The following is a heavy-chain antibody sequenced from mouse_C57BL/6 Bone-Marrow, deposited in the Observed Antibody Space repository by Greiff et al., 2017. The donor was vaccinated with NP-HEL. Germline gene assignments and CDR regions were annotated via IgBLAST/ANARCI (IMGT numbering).Heavy chain of an antibody. CDR2: ISSGGDYI. D-gene: IGHD1-1*01. Sequence: EVKLVESGEGLVKPGGSLKLSCAASGFTFSSYAMSWVRQTPEKRLEWVAYISSGGDYIYYADTVKGRFTISRDNARNTLYLQMSSLKSEDTAMYYWTRVGTTVVGGYFDVWGTGTTVTVSS. CDR1: GFTFSSYA. CDR3: TRVGTTVVGGYFDV. V-gene: IGHV5-9-1*02. J-gene: IGHJ1*03.